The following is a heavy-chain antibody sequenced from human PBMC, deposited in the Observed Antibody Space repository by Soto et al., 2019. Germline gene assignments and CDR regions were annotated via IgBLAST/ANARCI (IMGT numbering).Heavy chain of an antibody. Sequence: EVQLVESEGGLVQRGGSLRLSCAASGFTFNYYWMHWVRQAPGQGLVWVSHIHSAGSSTTYANSVKGRFTIFRDNAKNTMYLQMNSLRAEHTDVYYCARGDKGGFDLWGQGTTVPVSS. CDR1: GFTFNYYW. J-gene: IGHJ3*01. V-gene: IGHV3-74*01. CDR3: ARGDKGGFDL. CDR2: IHSAGSST. D-gene: IGHD2-21*02.